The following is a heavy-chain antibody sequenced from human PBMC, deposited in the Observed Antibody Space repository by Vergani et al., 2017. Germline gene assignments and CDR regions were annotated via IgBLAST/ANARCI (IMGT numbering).Heavy chain of an antibody. J-gene: IGHJ6*02. Sequence: VQLVQSGAEVKKPGSSVKVSCKTSGGTFSSYTISWVRQAPGQGLEWMGRIIPILGIANYAQKFQGRITITADKSTSTAYMELSSLRSEDTAVYYCARDPRGYGGDPEDYYYGMDVWGQGTTVTVSS. D-gene: IGHD2-21*02. CDR1: GGTFSSYT. CDR2: IIPILGIA. CDR3: ARDPRGYGGDPEDYYYGMDV. V-gene: IGHV1-69*08.